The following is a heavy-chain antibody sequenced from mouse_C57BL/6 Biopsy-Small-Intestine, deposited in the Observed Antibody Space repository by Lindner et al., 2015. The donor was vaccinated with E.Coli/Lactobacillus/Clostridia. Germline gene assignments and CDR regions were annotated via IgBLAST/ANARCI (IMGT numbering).Heavy chain of an antibody. CDR1: GGTFSSYA. D-gene: IGHD1-1*01. Sequence: VKVSCKASGGTFSSYAISWVRQAPGQGLEWMGGIIPIFGTANYAQKFQGRVTITADESTSTAYTELSSLRSEDTAVYYCARAYRGYSSGWYYYYGMDVWGQGTTVTVSS. CDR3: ARAYRGYSSGWYYYYGMDV. V-gene: IGHV1-81*01. J-gene: IGHJ1*01. CDR2: IIPIFGTA.